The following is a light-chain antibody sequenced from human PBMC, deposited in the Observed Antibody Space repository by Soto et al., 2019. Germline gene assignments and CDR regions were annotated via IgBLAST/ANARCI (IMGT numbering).Light chain of an antibody. V-gene: IGKV3-20*01. Sequence: EIVLTQSPGTLSLSPGERATLSCRASQSVSSKNLAWYQQKPGQAPRLLIHGASSRATGIPDRFSGSGSGTDFTLTISTLEHEDFAVYYCQQFGSSPLYTFGQGTKLEIK. CDR2: GAS. CDR1: QSVSSKN. CDR3: QQFGSSPLYT. J-gene: IGKJ2*01.